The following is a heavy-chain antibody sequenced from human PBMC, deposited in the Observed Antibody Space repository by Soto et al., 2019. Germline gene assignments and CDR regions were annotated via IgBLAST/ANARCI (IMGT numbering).Heavy chain of an antibody. D-gene: IGHD3-22*01. CDR2: IYYSGST. CDR1: GGSISSGGYY. Sequence: SETLSLTCTVSGGSISSGGYYWSWIRQHPGKGLEWIGYIYYSGSTYYNPSLKSRVTISVDTSKNQFSLKLSSVTAADTAVYYCARVVTIPDYDSSGEAWGQGTLVTVSS. V-gene: IGHV4-31*03. CDR3: ARVVTIPDYDSSGEA. J-gene: IGHJ1*01.